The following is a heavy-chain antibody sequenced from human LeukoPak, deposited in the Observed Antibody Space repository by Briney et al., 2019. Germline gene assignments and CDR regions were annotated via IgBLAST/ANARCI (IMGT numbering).Heavy chain of an antibody. CDR2: ISGSGGST. J-gene: IGHJ4*02. CDR1: GFTFSSYA. V-gene: IGHV3-23*01. D-gene: IGHD2-2*01. CDR3: AKPGGSSTSRYASGPLSSSWYYFDY. Sequence: GGSLRLSCAASGFTFSSYAMSWVRQAPGKGLEWVSAISGSGGSTYYADSVKGRFTISRDNSKNTLYLQMNSLRAEDTAVYYCAKPGGSSTSRYASGPLSSSWYYFDYWGQGTLVTVSS.